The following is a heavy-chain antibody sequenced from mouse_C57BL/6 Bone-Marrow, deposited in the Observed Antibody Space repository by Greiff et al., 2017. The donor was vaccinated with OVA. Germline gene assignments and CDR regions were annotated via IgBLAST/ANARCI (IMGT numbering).Heavy chain of an antibody. CDR2: INPSTGGT. V-gene: IGHV1-42*01. D-gene: IGHD2-4*01. CDR3: ARSGDYDYDLDY. Sequence: EVMLVESGPELVKPGASVKISCKASGYSFTGYYMNWVKQSPEKSLEWIGEINPSTGGTTYNQKFKAKATLTVDKSSSTAYMQLKSLTSEDSAVYYCARSGDYDYDLDYWGQGTTLTVSS. J-gene: IGHJ2*01. CDR1: GYSFTGYY.